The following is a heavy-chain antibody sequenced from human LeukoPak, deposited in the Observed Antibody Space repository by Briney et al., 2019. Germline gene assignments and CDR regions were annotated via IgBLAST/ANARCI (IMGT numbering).Heavy chain of an antibody. J-gene: IGHJ4*02. CDR3: AKDLESQYSSGWYGD. CDR2: ISGSGGST. D-gene: IGHD6-19*01. V-gene: IGHV3-23*01. Sequence: GGSLILSCAASGLPFSSYWMSWVRQAPGKGLEWVSAISGSGGSTYYADSVKGRFTISRDNSKNTLYLQMNSLRAEDTAVYYCAKDLESQYSSGWYGDWGQGTLVTVSS. CDR1: GLPFSSYW.